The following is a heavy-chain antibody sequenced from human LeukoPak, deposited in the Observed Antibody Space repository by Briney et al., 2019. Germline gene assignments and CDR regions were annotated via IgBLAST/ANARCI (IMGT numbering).Heavy chain of an antibody. J-gene: IGHJ4*02. CDR3: ARGRSVVVVAARFDY. Sequence: SETLSLTCAVYGGSLSGDYWSWIRQPPGKGLEWIGEINHSGSTNYNPSLKSRVTISVDTSKNQFSLKLSSVTAADTAVYYCARGRSVVVVAARFDYWDQGTLVTVSS. D-gene: IGHD2-15*01. V-gene: IGHV4-34*01. CDR1: GGSLSGDY. CDR2: INHSGST.